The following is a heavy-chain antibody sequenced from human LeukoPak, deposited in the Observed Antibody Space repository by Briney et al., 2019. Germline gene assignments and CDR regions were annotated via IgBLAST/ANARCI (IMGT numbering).Heavy chain of an antibody. J-gene: IGHJ3*02. CDR2: IIPIFGTA. Sequence: GASVKVSCKASGGTFSSYAISWVRQAPGQGLEWMGGIIPIFGTANYAQKFQGRVTITADESTSTAYMELSSLRSGDTAVYYCARAASIAATRGAFDIWGQGTMVTVSS. CDR3: ARAASIAATRGAFDI. V-gene: IGHV1-69*13. D-gene: IGHD6-6*01. CDR1: GGTFSSYA.